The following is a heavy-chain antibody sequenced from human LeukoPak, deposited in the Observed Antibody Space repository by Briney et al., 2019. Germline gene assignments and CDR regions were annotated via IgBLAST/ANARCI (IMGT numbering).Heavy chain of an antibody. V-gene: IGHV1-69*13. D-gene: IGHD1-26*01. Sequence: ASVKVSCKASGGTFSSYAISWVRQAPGQGLEWMGGIIPIFGTANYAQKFQGRVTITADESTSTAYMELSGLRSEDTGVYYCARGLDTGIVRDAFDIWGQGSMVTVSS. J-gene: IGHJ3*02. CDR3: ARGLDTGIVRDAFDI. CDR1: GGTFSSYA. CDR2: IIPIFGTA.